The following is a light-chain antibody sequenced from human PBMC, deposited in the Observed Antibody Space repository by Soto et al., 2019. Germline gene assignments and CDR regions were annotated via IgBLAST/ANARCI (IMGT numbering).Light chain of an antibody. CDR3: QQSYTTVRS. V-gene: IGKV1-39*01. CDR1: QGISSY. J-gene: IGKJ4*01. CDR2: AAS. Sequence: DIQLTQSPSFLSASVGDRVTITCRASQGISSYLAWYQQKPGKAPQLLIYAASRLHSGVPPRFSGSGAGTDFTLTISSLQPEDFATCFCQQSYTTVRSFGGGTKVDIK.